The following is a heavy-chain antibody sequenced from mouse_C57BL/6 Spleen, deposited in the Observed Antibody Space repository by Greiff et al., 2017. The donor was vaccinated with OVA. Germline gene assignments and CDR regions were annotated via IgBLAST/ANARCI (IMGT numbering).Heavy chain of an antibody. D-gene: IGHD1-1*01. J-gene: IGHJ4*01. CDR3: ASYGSSYPYAMDY. Sequence: EVKVEESGGGLVKPGGSLKLSCAASGFTFSDYGMHWVRQAPEKGLEWVAYISSGSSTIYYADTVKGRFTISRDNAKNTLFLQMTSLRSEDTAMYYCASYGSSYPYAMDYWGQGTSVTVSS. CDR2: ISSGSSTI. CDR1: GFTFSDYG. V-gene: IGHV5-17*01.